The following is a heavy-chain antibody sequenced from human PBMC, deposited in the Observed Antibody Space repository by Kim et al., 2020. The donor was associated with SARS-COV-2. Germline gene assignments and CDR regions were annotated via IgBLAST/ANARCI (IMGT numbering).Heavy chain of an antibody. Sequence: SETLSLTCTVSGGSISSSSYYWGWIRQPPGKGLEWIGSIYYSGSTYYNPSLKSRVTISVDTSKNQFSLKLSSVTAADTAVYYCARDQRGVRGVSAPRVYYGMDVWGQGTTVTVSS. CDR1: GGSISSSSYY. D-gene: IGHD3-10*01. CDR3: ARDQRGVRGVSAPRVYYGMDV. V-gene: IGHV4-39*07. CDR2: IYYSGST. J-gene: IGHJ6*02.